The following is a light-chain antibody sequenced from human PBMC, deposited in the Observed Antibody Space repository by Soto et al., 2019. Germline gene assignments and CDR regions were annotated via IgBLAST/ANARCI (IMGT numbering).Light chain of an antibody. CDR2: DAS. CDR3: QQGGNWPLT. J-gene: IGKJ5*01. V-gene: IGKV3-11*01. Sequence: EIVLTQSPATLSLSPGEGATVSCRASQSVSSHLAWYQQKRGQAPRLLIYDASSRASGIPARFSGSGSGTDFTLTISYLEPEDFAVYYCQQGGNWPLTFGQGRLLEVK. CDR1: QSVSSH.